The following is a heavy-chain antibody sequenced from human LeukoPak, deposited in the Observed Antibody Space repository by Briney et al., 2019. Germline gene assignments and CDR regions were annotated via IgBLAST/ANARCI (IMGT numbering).Heavy chain of an antibody. V-gene: IGHV3-7*04. CDR2: IKQDGSEK. D-gene: IGHD6-19*01. J-gene: IGHJ4*02. CDR3: ARDQWQWLGHFDY. Sequence: GSLRLSCAASGFSFSNYWMSWVRQAPGKGLEWVANIKQDGSEKYYVDSVKGRFTISRDNAKNSLFLQMNSLRAEDTAVYYCARDQWQWLGHFDYWGQGTLVTVSS. CDR1: GFSFSNYW.